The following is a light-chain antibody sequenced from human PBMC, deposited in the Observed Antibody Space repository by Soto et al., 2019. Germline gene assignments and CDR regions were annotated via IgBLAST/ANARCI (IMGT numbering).Light chain of an antibody. Sequence: QSVLTQPASVSGSPGQSITISCTGTSSDVGGYNYVSWYQQHPGKAPKLMIYEVSNRPSGVSNRFSDSKSGNTASLTISGLQAEDEADYYCSSYTSSSTLAFGGGTKVTVL. J-gene: IGLJ2*01. V-gene: IGLV2-14*01. CDR2: EVS. CDR1: SSDVGGYNY. CDR3: SSYTSSSTLA.